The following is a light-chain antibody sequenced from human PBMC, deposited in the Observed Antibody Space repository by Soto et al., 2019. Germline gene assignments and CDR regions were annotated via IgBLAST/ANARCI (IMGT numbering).Light chain of an antibody. CDR2: DAS. CDR1: QSISDW. J-gene: IGKJ4*01. Sequence: DIQMTQSPSTLSASVGDRVTITCRASQSISDWLAWYQQKPGKAPKLLIYDASGLESGVPSRFSGSGSGTEFTLTISSLQPDDFATYYCQPYNSYSLTFGGGTKVEIK. V-gene: IGKV1-5*01. CDR3: QPYNSYSLT.